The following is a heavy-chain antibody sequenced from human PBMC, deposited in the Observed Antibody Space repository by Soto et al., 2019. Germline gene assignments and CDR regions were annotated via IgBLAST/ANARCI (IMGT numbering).Heavy chain of an antibody. J-gene: IGHJ3*01. D-gene: IGHD1-26*01. CDR2: IIPMLGIT. CDR1: GGTFSSFS. Sequence: QVQLVQSGAEVKKPGSSVKVSCKASGGTFSSFSISWVRQAPGHGLEWMGRIIPMLGITNYAQEFQGRVTITADKSSGTAYVELSSLRSDDTAMYYCAKGPTKDGSDVWGQGTMISVSS. CDR3: AKGPTKDGSDV. V-gene: IGHV1-69*02.